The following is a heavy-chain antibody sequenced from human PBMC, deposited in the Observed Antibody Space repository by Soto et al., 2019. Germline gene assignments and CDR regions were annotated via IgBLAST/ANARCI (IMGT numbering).Heavy chain of an antibody. CDR3: ARYLLDVYYDFWSGFLGKGGKFDP. CDR1: GYTFTSYD. V-gene: IGHV1-8*01. D-gene: IGHD3-3*01. J-gene: IGHJ5*02. Sequence: ASVKVSCKASGYTFTSYDINWVRQATGQGLEWKGWMNPNSGKTGYAQKYQGRVNMTRNTSISTAYMELSSLKTEDTAVYYCARYLLDVYYDFWSGFLGKGGKFDPWG. CDR2: MNPNSGKT.